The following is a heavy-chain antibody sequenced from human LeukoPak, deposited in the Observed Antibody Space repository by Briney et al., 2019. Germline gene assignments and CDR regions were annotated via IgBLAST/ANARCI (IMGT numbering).Heavy chain of an antibody. CDR1: GFTFSSYG. D-gene: IGHD5-12*01. V-gene: IGHV3-30*02. Sequence: PGGSLRLSCAASGFTFSSYGMHWVRQAPGKGLEWVAFIRYDGSNKYYADSVKGRFTISRDNSKNTLYLQMNSLRAEDTAVYYCAKGIVATLLSGAFDIRGQGTMVTVSS. CDR3: AKGIVATLLSGAFDI. J-gene: IGHJ3*02. CDR2: IRYDGSNK.